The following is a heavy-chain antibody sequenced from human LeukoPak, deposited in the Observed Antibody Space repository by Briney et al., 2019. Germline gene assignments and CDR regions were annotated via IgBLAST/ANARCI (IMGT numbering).Heavy chain of an antibody. CDR2: IYTSGDT. Sequence: SETLSLTCNVSGDSMSSHYWSWFRQPAGKGLEWIGRIYTSGDTNYNPSLKSRITMSVDASKNHFSLKLTSGTAADTAVYYCAREYDPSTRYFDYWGQGTLVTVSS. CDR3: AREYDPSTRYFDY. D-gene: IGHD3-3*01. CDR1: GDSMSSHY. V-gene: IGHV4-4*07. J-gene: IGHJ4*02.